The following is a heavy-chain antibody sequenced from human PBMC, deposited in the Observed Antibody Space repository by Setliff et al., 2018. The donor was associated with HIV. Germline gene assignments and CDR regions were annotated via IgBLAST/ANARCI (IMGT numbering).Heavy chain of an antibody. CDR2: TSPDDSDT. J-gene: IGHJ4*01. V-gene: IGHV5-51*01. CDR1: GYSFTNYW. CDR3: ASGRKKNYDLFSGYYRILGVDFDY. D-gene: IGHD3-3*01. Sequence: PGESLKISCKGSGYSFTNYWIGWVRQMPGKGLEWMGITSPDDSDTRYSPSFQGQVTISADKSISTAYLQWSSLKASDTAMYYCASGRKKNYDLFSGYYRILGVDFDYWGHGTLVTVSS.